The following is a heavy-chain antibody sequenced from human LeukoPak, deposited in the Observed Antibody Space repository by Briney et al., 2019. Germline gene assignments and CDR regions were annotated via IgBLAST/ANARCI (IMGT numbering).Heavy chain of an antibody. Sequence: PSETLSLTCTVSGGSISSSSYYWGWIRQPPGKGLEWIGSIYYSGSTYYNPSLKSRVTISVDTSKNQFSLKLSSVTAADTAVYYCASSGGDIVATIIDYWGQGTLVTVSS. CDR2: IYYSGST. J-gene: IGHJ4*02. CDR3: ASSGGDIVATIIDY. CDR1: GGSISSSSYY. V-gene: IGHV4-39*01. D-gene: IGHD5-12*01.